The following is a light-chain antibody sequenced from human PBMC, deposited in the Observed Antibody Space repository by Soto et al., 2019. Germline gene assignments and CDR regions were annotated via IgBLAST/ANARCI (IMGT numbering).Light chain of an antibody. Sequence: QSVLTQPASVSGSSGQSITIACTGTSSDVGGYNYVSWYQQYPGKASRLVISDVSNRPSGVSNRFSGSKSGNSASLTISGLQAEDEADYYCSSYTSSSTYVFGTGTKVTVL. V-gene: IGLV2-14*01. CDR1: SSDVGGYNY. CDR3: SSYTSSSTYV. CDR2: DVS. J-gene: IGLJ1*01.